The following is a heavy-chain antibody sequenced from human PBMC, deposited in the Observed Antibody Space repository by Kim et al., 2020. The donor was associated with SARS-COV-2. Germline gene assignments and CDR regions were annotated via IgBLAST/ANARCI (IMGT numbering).Heavy chain of an antibody. Sequence: ASVKVSCKSSGYTFTGYYMHWVRQAPGQGLEWMGWINPNSGGTNYAQRFQGRVTMTRDTSISTAYMELSRLRSDDTAVYYCARGLGRYYYDSSGYFYWGQGTLVTVSA. CDR1: GYTFTGYY. D-gene: IGHD3-22*01. V-gene: IGHV1-2*02. CDR3: ARGLGRYYYDSSGYFY. CDR2: INPNSGGT. J-gene: IGHJ4*02.